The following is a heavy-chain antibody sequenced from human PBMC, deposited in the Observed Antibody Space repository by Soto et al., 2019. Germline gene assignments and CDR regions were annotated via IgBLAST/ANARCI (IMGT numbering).Heavy chain of an antibody. V-gene: IGHV1-3*05. D-gene: IGHD2-21*02. CDR3: ARRIVVVTALDY. CDR2: INAGNGNT. J-gene: IGHJ4*01. Sequence: QVQLVQSGAEEKKPGASVKVSCKASGYTFTSYAMPWVRKAPGQRLEWMGWINAGNGNTKYSQKFQGRVTITRETSASTAYMELSSLRPDDTAVYYCARRIVVVTALDYWGHGTLVTVAS. CDR1: GYTFTSYA.